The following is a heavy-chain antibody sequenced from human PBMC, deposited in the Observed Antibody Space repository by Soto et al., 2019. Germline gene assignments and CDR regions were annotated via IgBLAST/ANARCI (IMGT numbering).Heavy chain of an antibody. CDR3: ARAREQLVVRQYFDY. Sequence: GGSLRLSCAASGFTFSSYAMHWVRQAPGKGLEWVAVISYDGSNKYYADSVKGRFTISRDNSKNTLYLQMHSLRAEDTAVYYCARAREQLVVRQYFDYWGQGTLVTVSS. CDR2: ISYDGSNK. V-gene: IGHV3-30*04. CDR1: GFTFSSYA. J-gene: IGHJ4*02. D-gene: IGHD6-6*01.